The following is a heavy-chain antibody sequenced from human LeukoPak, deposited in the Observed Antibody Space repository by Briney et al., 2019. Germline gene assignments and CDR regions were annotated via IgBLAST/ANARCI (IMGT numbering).Heavy chain of an antibody. J-gene: IGHJ3*02. CDR1: GNTFTSYY. CDR3: ASDPIVGAPRGAFDI. CDR2: INPSGGST. Sequence: ASVKVSCKASGNTFTSYYMHWVRQAPGQGLEWMGIINPSGGSTSYAQKFQGSYAQKFQGRVTMTRDTSTSTVYMELSSLRSEDTAVYYCASDPIVGAPRGAFDIWGQGTMVTVSS. D-gene: IGHD1-26*01. V-gene: IGHV1-46*01.